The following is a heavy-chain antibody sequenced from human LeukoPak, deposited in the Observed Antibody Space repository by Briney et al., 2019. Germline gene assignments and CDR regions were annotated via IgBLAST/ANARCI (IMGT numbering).Heavy chain of an antibody. CDR1: GGSISSYY. CDR2: IYYSGST. J-gene: IGHJ5*02. D-gene: IGHD6-13*01. V-gene: IGHV4-59*01. Sequence: ESSETLSLTCTVSGGSISSYYWSWIRQPPAKGLEWIGYIYYSGSTNYNPSLKSRVTISVDTSKNQFSLKLSSLTAADTAVYYCERTLTGYSSSWYWFDPWGQGTLVTVSS. CDR3: ERTLTGYSSSWYWFDP.